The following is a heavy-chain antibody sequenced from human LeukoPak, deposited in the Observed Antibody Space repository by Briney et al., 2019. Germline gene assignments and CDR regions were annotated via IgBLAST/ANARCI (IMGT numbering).Heavy chain of an antibody. V-gene: IGHV4-59*01. CDR1: GGSISGYY. CDR3: ARGEWELLFDY. J-gene: IGHJ4*02. D-gene: IGHD1-26*01. Sequence: SGTLSLTCTVSGGSISGYYWSWIRQPPGKGLEWIGYIFYSGSTNYNPSLKSRVTISVDTSKNQFSLKLSSVTAADTAVYYCARGEWELLFDYWGQGTLVTVSS. CDR2: IFYSGST.